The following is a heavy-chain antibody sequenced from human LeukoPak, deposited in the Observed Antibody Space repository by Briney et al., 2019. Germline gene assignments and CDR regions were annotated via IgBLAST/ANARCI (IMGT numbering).Heavy chain of an antibody. J-gene: IGHJ4*02. CDR2: INSDGGST. CDR1: GFTFSNDW. CDR3: ARDFSYYYCSGPIIGGG. Sequence: PGGSLRLSCAASGFTFSNDWMSWVRQAPGKGLVWVSRINSDGGSTSYADSVKGRFTISRDNAKNSLYLQMNSLRAEDTAVYYCARDFSYYYCSGPIIGGGWGQGTLVTVSS. V-gene: IGHV3-74*01. D-gene: IGHD3-10*01.